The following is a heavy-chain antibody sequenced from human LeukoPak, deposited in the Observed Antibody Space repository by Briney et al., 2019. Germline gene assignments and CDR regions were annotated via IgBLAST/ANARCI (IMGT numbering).Heavy chain of an antibody. D-gene: IGHD3-16*01. V-gene: IGHV3-9*03. J-gene: IGHJ4*02. CDR3: AKEGGGGKFYFDY. Sequence: GGSLRLSCAASGFTFDDYAMHWVRQTPGKGLEWASGISWNSGAIGYADSVKGRFTISRDNAKNSLYLQMNSLRPEDMALYYCAKEGGGGKFYFDYWGQGTLVTVSS. CDR2: ISWNSGAI. CDR1: GFTFDDYA.